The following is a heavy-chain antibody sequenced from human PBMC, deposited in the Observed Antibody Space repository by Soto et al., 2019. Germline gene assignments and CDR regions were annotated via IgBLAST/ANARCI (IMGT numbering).Heavy chain of an antibody. D-gene: IGHD2-8*01. V-gene: IGHV3-23*01. CDR3: AKERDNGADRYYFDD. CDR2: ISGSGDST. J-gene: IGHJ4*02. CDR1: GVTFSSYA. Sequence: GGSLKLPWAASGVTFSSYAMTWVRQAPGKGLEWVSAISGSGDSTYYADSVKGRFTISRDQSKNTLYLQMHSLRAEDTAVYFCAKERDNGADRYYFDDWGQGTLVTVSS.